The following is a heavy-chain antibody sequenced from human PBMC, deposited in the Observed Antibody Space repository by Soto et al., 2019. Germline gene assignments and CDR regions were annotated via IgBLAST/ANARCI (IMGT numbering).Heavy chain of an antibody. V-gene: IGHV4-39*01. D-gene: IGHD3-22*01. CDR3: ARTVTYYYDSSGYYYVGYFDY. CDR1: GGSISSSSYY. J-gene: IGHJ4*02. Sequence: SETLSLTCTVSGGSISSSSYYWGWIRRPPGKGLEWIGSIYYSGSTYYNPSLKSRVTISVDTSKNQFSLKLSSVTAADTAVYYCARTVTYYYDSSGYYYVGYFDYWGQGTLVTVSS. CDR2: IYYSGST.